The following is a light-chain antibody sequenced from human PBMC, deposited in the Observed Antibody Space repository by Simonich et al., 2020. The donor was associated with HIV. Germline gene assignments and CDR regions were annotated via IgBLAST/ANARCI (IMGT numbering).Light chain of an antibody. CDR1: SSDIGGYNY. V-gene: IGLV2-14*03. Sequence: QSALTQPRSVSGSPGQSVTISCTGTSSDIGGYNYVSWYQQYPGKAPKLMIYDVSNRPSGVSNRFSGSKSGNTASLTISGLQAEDEADYYCSSYTSSSTVVFGGETKLTVL. J-gene: IGLJ3*02. CDR3: SSYTSSSTVV. CDR2: DVS.